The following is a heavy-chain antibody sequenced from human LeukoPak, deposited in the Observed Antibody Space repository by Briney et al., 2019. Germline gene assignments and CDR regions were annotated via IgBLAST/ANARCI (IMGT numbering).Heavy chain of an antibody. CDR2: MSHDGTNE. D-gene: IGHD3-16*01. CDR1: GFNFSNHF. J-gene: IGHJ6*02. CDR3: AKDKGNQGPIMHGMDV. Sequence: PGGSLRLSCVASGFNFSNHFMHWVRQAPGKGLEWVAVMSHDGTNEKYADSVKGRFTISRDNSKKTVYLQMKSLRSEDTATYFCAKDKGNQGPIMHGMDVWGQGTTVTVTS. V-gene: IGHV3-30-3*01.